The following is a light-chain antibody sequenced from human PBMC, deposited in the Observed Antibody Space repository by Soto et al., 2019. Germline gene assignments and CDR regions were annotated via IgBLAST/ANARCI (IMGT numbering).Light chain of an antibody. Sequence: DIQMNQSPSTLSAYVGDRVTITCRASQNIDGWLAWYQQKPGKAPKLLIYDASSLETGVSSRFSGSGSGAEFTLTISSLQPDDFATYYCQQYNDNSFFGQGTKLEIK. CDR3: QQYNDNSF. CDR1: QNIDGW. V-gene: IGKV1-5*01. J-gene: IGKJ2*01. CDR2: DAS.